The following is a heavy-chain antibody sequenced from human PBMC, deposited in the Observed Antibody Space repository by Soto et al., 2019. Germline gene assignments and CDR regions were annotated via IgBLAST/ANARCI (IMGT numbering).Heavy chain of an antibody. Sequence: PFEMLCLTWSVAEGSSVDVDGCWIWIRQPPGKGLEWIAYTYYSGIIYYNPSLKSRVTMSRDTSKNQFFLNLDSVTAADTAVYYCARRIAVAGLYFDYWGQGTLVTVSS. J-gene: IGHJ4*02. V-gene: IGHV4-30-4*01. CDR1: EGSSVDVDGC. D-gene: IGHD6-19*01. CDR2: TYYSGII. CDR3: ARRIAVAGLYFDY.